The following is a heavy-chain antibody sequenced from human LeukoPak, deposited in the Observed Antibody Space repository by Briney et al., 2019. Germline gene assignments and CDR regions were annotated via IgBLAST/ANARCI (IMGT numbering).Heavy chain of an antibody. J-gene: IGHJ3*02. D-gene: IGHD5-18*01. Sequence: GESLKISCKGSGYSFTSYWIGWVRQMPGKGLEWMGIIYPGDSDTRYSPSFQGQVTISPDKSISTAYLQWSSLKASDTAMYYCARLNVDTAMVLCAFDIWGQGTMVTVSS. CDR2: IYPGDSDT. CDR3: ARLNVDTAMVLCAFDI. CDR1: GYSFTSYW. V-gene: IGHV5-51*01.